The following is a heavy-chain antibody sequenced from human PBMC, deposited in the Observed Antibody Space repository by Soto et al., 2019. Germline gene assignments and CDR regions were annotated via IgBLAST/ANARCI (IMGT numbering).Heavy chain of an antibody. CDR2: LVVGTGNT. D-gene: IGHD2-15*01. J-gene: IGHJ6*02. V-gene: IGHV1-58*01. Sequence: ASVKVSCKTSGFTFRSSAVQWVRQARGQRLEWIGWLVVGTGNTNYAQKFQQRVTISSDRSTNTVSMELSSLTSEDTAVYYCATGAYCSGGSCSHYYYYYYGMHLWGQGTTGKVSS. CDR1: GFTFRSSA. CDR3: ATGAYCSGGSCSHYYYYYYGMHL.